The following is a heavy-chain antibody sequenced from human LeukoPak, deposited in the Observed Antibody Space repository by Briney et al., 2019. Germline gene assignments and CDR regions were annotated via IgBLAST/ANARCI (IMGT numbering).Heavy chain of an antibody. V-gene: IGHV1-2*02. J-gene: IGHJ4*02. CDR3: ARDLARYFGY. CDR2: IDPNSGGT. Sequence: ASVNVPCKASGYTFTGYYMHWVRQAPGQGLEWMGWIDPNSGGTNYAQKFQGRVTMTRDTSISTAYMELSRLRSDDTAVYYCARDLARYFGYWGQGTLVTVSS. D-gene: IGHD1-14*01. CDR1: GYTFTGYY.